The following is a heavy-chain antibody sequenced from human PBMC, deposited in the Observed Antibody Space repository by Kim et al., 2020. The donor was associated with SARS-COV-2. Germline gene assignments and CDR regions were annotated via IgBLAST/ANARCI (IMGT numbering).Heavy chain of an antibody. CDR2: INTNTGNP. V-gene: IGHV7-4-1*02. CDR3: AREGIDYYGSGRKGMDV. D-gene: IGHD3-10*01. J-gene: IGHJ6*02. CDR1: GYTFTSYA. Sequence: ASVKVSCKASGYTFTSYAMNWVRQAPGQGLEWMGWINTNTGNPTYAQGFTGRFVFSLDTSVSTAYLQISSLKAEDTAVYYCAREGIDYYGSGRKGMDVWGQGTTVTVSS.